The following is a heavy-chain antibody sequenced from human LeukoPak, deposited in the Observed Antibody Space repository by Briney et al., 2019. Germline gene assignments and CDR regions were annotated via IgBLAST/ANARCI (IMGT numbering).Heavy chain of an antibody. CDR3: ASSWIVAVIIDY. J-gene: IGHJ4*02. Sequence: PVGSLRLSCAASGFTFSNYSMNWARQAPGKGLEWVSSIISNSNYIYYADSMTGRFTTSRENSKNSPYTQMNRLRTGDTAGHYPASSWIVAVIIDYWGQGTLVTVSS. D-gene: IGHD5-12*01. V-gene: IGHV3-21*01. CDR1: GFTFSNYS. CDR2: IISNSNYI.